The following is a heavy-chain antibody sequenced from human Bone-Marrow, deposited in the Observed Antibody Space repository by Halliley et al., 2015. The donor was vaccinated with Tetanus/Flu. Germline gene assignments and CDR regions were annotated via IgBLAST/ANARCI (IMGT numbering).Heavy chain of an antibody. Sequence: TLSLTCAVSGGSISSGGYSWSWIRQPPGRGLEWIGYIYHSGSSYYNPSLKSRVTISIDTSKNQFSLKLSSVTAAETAVYYCVRDDYGGDSNWFDPWGQGSLVTVSS. CDR1: GGSISSGGYS. J-gene: IGHJ5*02. D-gene: IGHD4-17*01. V-gene: IGHV4-30-2*01. CDR3: VRDDYGGDSNWFDP. CDR2: IYHSGSS.